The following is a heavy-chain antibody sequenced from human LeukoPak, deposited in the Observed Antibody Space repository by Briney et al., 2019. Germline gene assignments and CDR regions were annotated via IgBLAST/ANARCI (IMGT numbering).Heavy chain of an antibody. D-gene: IGHD2-21*02. J-gene: IGHJ4*02. Sequence: GESLEISCKGSGYNFNTYWIAWVRQMPGKGLEWMGIIYPGDSDTRYSPPFQGQVTISADKSISTAYLQWSSLKASDTATYYCARPVTGDPTYWGQGTLVTVSS. CDR3: ARPVTGDPTY. CDR1: GYNFNTYW. CDR2: IYPGDSDT. V-gene: IGHV5-51*01.